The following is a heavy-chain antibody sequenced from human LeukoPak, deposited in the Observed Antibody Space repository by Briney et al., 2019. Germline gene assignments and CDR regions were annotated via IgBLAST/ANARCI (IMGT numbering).Heavy chain of an antibody. J-gene: IGHJ4*02. V-gene: IGHV3-64D*06. D-gene: IGHD2-2*01. CDR1: GFTFSSYA. CDR3: SGYCSSTSCYRGGFFDY. Sequence: PGGSLRLSCSASGFTFSSYAMRWVRQAPGKGLEYVSAISSNGGSTYYADSVKGRFTISRDNSKNTLYLQMSSLRAEDTAVYYCSGYCSSTSCYRGGFFDYWGQGTLVTVSS. CDR2: ISSNGGST.